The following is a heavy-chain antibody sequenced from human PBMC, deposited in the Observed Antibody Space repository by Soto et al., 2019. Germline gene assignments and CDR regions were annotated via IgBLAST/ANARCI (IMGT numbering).Heavy chain of an antibody. D-gene: IGHD6-13*01. V-gene: IGHV3-33*01. Sequence: QVQLVESGGGVVQPGRSLRLSCAASGFTFSTYGMYWVRQAPGKGLEWVAIIWYHGSIQYYADSVKGRFTISRDNSKNTLYLQMTSLRAEDTAVYYCARGAQQLAGMDVWGQGTTVTVSS. CDR2: IWYHGSIQ. CDR3: ARGAQQLAGMDV. J-gene: IGHJ6*02. CDR1: GFTFSTYG.